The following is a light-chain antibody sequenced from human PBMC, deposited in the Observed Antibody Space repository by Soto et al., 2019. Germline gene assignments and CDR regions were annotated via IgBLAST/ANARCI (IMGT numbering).Light chain of an antibody. V-gene: IGKV3D-20*02. CDR2: GAS. J-gene: IGKJ5*01. CDR1: QSVSNNY. Sequence: EIVMTQSPATLSVSPGERATLSCRASQSVSNNYLAWYQQKPGQAPRLLIYGASNRATGIPDRFSGSGSGTDFTLTISRLEPEDSAVYYCQQRHMWPITFGQGTRLEIK. CDR3: QQRHMWPIT.